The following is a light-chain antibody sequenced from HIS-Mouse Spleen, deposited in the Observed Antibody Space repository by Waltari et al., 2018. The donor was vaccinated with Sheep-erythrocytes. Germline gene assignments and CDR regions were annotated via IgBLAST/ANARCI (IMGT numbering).Light chain of an antibody. J-gene: IGLJ3*02. Sequence: QSALTQPASVSGSPGQSITISCPGTSSDVGGSTYVSWYQQHPGKAPKLMIYDVSNRPSGVSNRFSGSKSGNTASLTISGLQAEDEADYYCSSYTSSSTLEVFGGGTKLTVL. CDR3: SSYTSSSTLEV. V-gene: IGLV2-14*03. CDR1: SSDVGGSTY. CDR2: DVS.